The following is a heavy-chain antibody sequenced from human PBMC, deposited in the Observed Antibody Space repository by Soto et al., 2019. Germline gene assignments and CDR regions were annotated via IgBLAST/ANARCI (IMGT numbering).Heavy chain of an antibody. V-gene: IGHV3-23*01. D-gene: IGHD4-17*01. CDR3: ARTTTTKSRDY. CDR2: ISVTGSGT. Sequence: EVQLLESGGGLVQPGGSLGLSCAASGFTFSSYDMSWVRQAPGKGLEYVSSISVTGSGTYYADSVKGRFIISRDNSKNTLYLQMNSLRVEDTAVYYCARTTTTKSRDYWGQGTLVTVSS. CDR1: GFTFSSYD. J-gene: IGHJ4*02.